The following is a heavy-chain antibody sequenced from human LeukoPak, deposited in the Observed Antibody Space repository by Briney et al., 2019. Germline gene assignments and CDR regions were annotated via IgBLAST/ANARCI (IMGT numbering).Heavy chain of an antibody. D-gene: IGHD3-16*02. Sequence: GGSLRLSCAASGFTFSTYSMNWVRQAPGKGLEWVSFISRSSSYICYADSVKGRFTISRDNAKNSLFLQVNSLRAEDTAVYYCASEGYDYVWGSYRYLGGAFDTWGQGTMVTVSS. CDR1: GFTFSTYS. CDR3: ASEGYDYVWGSYRYLGGAFDT. J-gene: IGHJ3*02. V-gene: IGHV3-21*01. CDR2: ISRSSSYI.